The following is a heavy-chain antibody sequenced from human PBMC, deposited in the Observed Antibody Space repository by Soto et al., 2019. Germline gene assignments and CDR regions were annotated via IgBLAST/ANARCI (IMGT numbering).Heavy chain of an antibody. Sequence: PGGSLRLFCTASGFTFSKAYMNWVRQAPGQGLEWVGQIDSKIDADKTDLAAPVKGRFTLSRDDSKNTVYLQMNGLEIEDTAMYYCVTRFTAVATARFDYWGQGTLVTVSS. V-gene: IGHV3-15*04. J-gene: IGHJ4*02. CDR3: VTRFTAVATARFDY. CDR2: IDSKIDADKT. D-gene: IGHD2-21*02. CDR1: GFTFSKAY.